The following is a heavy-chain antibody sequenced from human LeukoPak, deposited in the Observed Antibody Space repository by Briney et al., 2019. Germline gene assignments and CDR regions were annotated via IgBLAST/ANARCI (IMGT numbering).Heavy chain of an antibody. D-gene: IGHD4-23*01. CDR3: AKRSDYGGNWSYLDC. CDR1: GFTVSSNY. CDR2: ISGGGGTT. J-gene: IGHJ4*02. V-gene: IGHV3-23*01. Sequence: GGSLRLSCAASGFTVSSNYMSWVRQAPGKGLEWVSTISGGGGTTNYADSVKGRFTISRDNSKNTLYLQMNSLRAEDTAVYYCAKRSDYGGNWSYLDCWGQGTLVTVSS.